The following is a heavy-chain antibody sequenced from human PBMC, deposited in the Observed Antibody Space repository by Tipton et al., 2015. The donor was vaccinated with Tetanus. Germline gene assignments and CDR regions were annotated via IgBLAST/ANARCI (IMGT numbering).Heavy chain of an antibody. Sequence: TLSLTCTVSGGSFSLYYWNWVRQSPGKGLEWIGEISHSGSSSYSPSLKSRVTISVDTSKNQFSLRLRSVAAADTAVYSCARGGRDAYNNPLGAFDVWGRGTTVTVSS. CDR2: ISHSGSS. J-gene: IGHJ3*01. V-gene: IGHV4-34*01. D-gene: IGHD5-24*01. CDR3: ARGGRDAYNNPLGAFDV. CDR1: GGSFSLYY.